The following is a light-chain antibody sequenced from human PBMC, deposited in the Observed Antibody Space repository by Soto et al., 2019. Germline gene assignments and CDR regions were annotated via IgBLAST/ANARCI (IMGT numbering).Light chain of an antibody. CDR1: HNINRY. CDR2: GAS. V-gene: IGKV3-15*01. Sequence: EIVMTQSPASLSVSPGERATLSCTASHNINRYLAWYQQIPGQAPRLLIHGASTLAIGVPARFSGSGSGTEFTLTISSLQSEDSAIYYCQQYKNWPWTFGQGSKVEI. CDR3: QQYKNWPWT. J-gene: IGKJ1*01.